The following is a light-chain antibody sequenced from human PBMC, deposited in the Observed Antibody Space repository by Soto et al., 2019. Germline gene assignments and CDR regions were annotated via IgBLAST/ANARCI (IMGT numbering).Light chain of an antibody. V-gene: IGLV2-14*01. CDR1: SSDVGGYNY. J-gene: IGLJ2*01. Sequence: QSVLTQPASVSGSPGQSITISCTGTSSDVGGYNYVSWYQQHPGKAPKLMIYEVCNRPSGVSNRFSGSKSGNTASLTISGLQAEDEADYYCSSYTSSSTPVVFGGGTKVTVL. CDR2: EVC. CDR3: SSYTSSSTPVV.